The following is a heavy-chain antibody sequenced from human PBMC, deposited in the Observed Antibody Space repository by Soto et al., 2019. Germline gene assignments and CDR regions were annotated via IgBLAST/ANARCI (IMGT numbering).Heavy chain of an antibody. J-gene: IGHJ4*02. CDR2: PYYTGTT. Sequence: PSETLSLTCTVSGVSVGSSNYYWSWIRQPPGKALEWIGYPYYTGTTDYSPSLKSRVAISVDTSNNQFSLRLSSVTAADTAVYYCATAKYFDYIRGTYRYDPFFDYWGQGILVTVSS. CDR3: ATAKYFDYIRGTYRYDPFFDY. CDR1: GVSVGSSNYY. V-gene: IGHV4-61*01. D-gene: IGHD3-16*02.